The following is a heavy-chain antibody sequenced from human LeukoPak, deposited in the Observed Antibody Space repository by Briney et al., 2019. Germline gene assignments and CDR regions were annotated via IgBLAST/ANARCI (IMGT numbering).Heavy chain of an antibody. Sequence: GGSLRLSCAASGFTFSSFGMHWVRQAPGKGLEWVAVIWYDASNKYYGDSVKGRFTISRDNSKNTLYLQMNSLRDDDTAVYYCVRGVGVSRFNYLDPWAREPWSSSPQ. CDR3: VRGVGVSRFNYLDP. CDR2: IWYDASNK. J-gene: IGHJ5*02. CDR1: GFTFSSFG. D-gene: IGHD1-7*01. V-gene: IGHV3-33*08.